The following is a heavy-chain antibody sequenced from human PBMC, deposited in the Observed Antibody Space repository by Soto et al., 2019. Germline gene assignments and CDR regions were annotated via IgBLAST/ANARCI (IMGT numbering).Heavy chain of an antibody. CDR3: ARDNYDFWRNKGVWFGY. V-gene: IGHV3-7*01. D-gene: IGHD3-3*01. Sequence: GGSLRLSCAASGFTFSSYWMSWVRQAPGKGLEWVANIKQDGSEKYYVDSLKGRFTISRDNAKNSLYLQMNSLRDEDTAVYYCARDNYDFWRNKGVWFGYWGQGTLVTISS. CDR2: IKQDGSEK. J-gene: IGHJ4*02. CDR1: GFTFSSYW.